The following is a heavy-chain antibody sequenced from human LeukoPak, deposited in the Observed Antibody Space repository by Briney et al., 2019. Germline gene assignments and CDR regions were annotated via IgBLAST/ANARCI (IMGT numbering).Heavy chain of an antibody. CDR1: GFTFSNYA. J-gene: IGHJ4*02. CDR2: ISGNGDST. Sequence: GGSLRLSCAASGFTFSNYAMSWVRQAPGKGQELVSGISGNGDSTYYADSVKGRFTISRDNSRDTLYLQMNSLRADDTALYYCAKTNRAYCGGDCYPGYFDYWGQGTLVTVSS. V-gene: IGHV3-23*01. CDR3: AKTNRAYCGGDCYPGYFDY. D-gene: IGHD2-21*02.